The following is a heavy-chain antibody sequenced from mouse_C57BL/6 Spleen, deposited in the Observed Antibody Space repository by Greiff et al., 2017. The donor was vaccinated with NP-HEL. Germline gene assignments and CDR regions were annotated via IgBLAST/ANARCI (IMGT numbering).Heavy chain of an antibody. Sequence: VQLQQSGAELARPGASVKLSCKASGYTFTSYGISWVKQRTGQGLEWIGEIYPRSGNTYYNEKFKGKATLTADKSSSTAYMELRSLTSEDSAVYFCASLITTVVATDAMDYWGQGTSVTVSS. CDR3: ASLITTVVATDAMDY. D-gene: IGHD1-1*01. CDR2: IYPRSGNT. V-gene: IGHV1-81*01. J-gene: IGHJ4*01. CDR1: GYTFTSYG.